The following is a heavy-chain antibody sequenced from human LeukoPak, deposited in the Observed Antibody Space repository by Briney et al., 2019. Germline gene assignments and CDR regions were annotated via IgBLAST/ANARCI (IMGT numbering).Heavy chain of an antibody. CDR1: GFTFSNYE. J-gene: IGHJ5*02. CDR2: ISSSGTTT. V-gene: IGHV3-48*03. Sequence: GGSLRLSCAASGFTFSNYEVNWVRQAPGKGLEWVSYISSSGTTTYFADSVKGRFTISRDNTKNSLYLQMNSLRAEDTAVYYCARGRIQPSWGQGTLVTVSS. CDR3: ARGRIQPS. D-gene: IGHD5-18*01.